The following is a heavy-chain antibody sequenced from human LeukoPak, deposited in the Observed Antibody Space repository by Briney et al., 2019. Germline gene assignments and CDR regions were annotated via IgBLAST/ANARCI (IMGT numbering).Heavy chain of an antibody. CDR1: GYTFTSYD. V-gene: IGHV1-8*03. J-gene: IGHJ6*03. Sequence: GASVKVSCKASGYTFTSYDINWVRQATGQGLEWMGWMNPNSGNTGYAQKFQGRVTITRNTSISTAYMELSSLRSEDTAVYYCARAAGGSRYYYYYYMDVWGKGTTVTVSS. CDR3: ARAAGGSRYYYYYYMDV. D-gene: IGHD6-13*01. CDR2: MNPNSGNT.